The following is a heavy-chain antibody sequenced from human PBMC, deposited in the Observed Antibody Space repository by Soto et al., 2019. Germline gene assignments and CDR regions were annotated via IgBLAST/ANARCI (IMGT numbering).Heavy chain of an antibody. Sequence: QVQLQQWGAGLLKPSETLSLTCAVYGRPVNVVSGYYWSWIRQPPGKGLEWIGEINHRGSTNYNPSLKSRVTRSLDTSKNQFSLKLSAVTAADTALYYCARVKTETSTFYYYYAMDVWGQGTTVTVSS. D-gene: IGHD4-17*01. CDR3: ARVKTETSTFYYYYAMDV. V-gene: IGHV4-34*01. J-gene: IGHJ6*02. CDR2: INHRGST. CDR1: GRPVNVVSGYY.